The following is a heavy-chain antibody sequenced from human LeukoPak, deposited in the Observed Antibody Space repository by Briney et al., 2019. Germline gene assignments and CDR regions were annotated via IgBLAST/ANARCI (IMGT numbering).Heavy chain of an antibody. CDR3: AKDKSYTGSYFDY. Sequence: PGGSLRLSCAASGFTFSSYSMNWVRQAPGKGLEWVSSISSSSSYIYYADSVKGRFTISRDNSKNTLYLQMNSLRVEDTAIYYCAKDKSYTGSYFDYWGQGSLVTVSS. V-gene: IGHV3-21*04. J-gene: IGHJ4*02. CDR2: ISSSSSYI. CDR1: GFTFSSYS. D-gene: IGHD1-26*01.